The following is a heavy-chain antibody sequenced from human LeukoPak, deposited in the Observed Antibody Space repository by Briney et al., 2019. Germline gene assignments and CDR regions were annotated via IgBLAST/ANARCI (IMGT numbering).Heavy chain of an antibody. V-gene: IGHV3-74*01. Sequence: GGSLRLSCAASGFTFSSYWMNWVRQAPGKGLVWVSRINSDGSSKIYADSVKGRFTISRDNAKNTLYLQMNSLRTEDTAVYYCVRGLVGAPYFDFWGQGTLVTVSS. D-gene: IGHD1-26*01. CDR3: VRGLVGAPYFDF. J-gene: IGHJ4*02. CDR2: INSDGSSK. CDR1: GFTFSSYW.